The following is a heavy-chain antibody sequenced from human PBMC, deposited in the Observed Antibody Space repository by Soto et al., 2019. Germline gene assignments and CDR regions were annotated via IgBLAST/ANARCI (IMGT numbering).Heavy chain of an antibody. Sequence: SLRLSCAASGFTFSSYAMHWVRQAPGKGLEWVGNIRQDGSEKNYVDSVKGRFTISRDNAKNSLYLQMNSLRAEDTAVYYCARERGGYCSGNSSPGTIDYWGQGTLVTVSS. CDR1: GFTFSSYA. D-gene: IGHD2-15*01. CDR2: IRQDGSEK. V-gene: IGHV3-7*01. J-gene: IGHJ4*02. CDR3: ARERGGYCSGNSSPGTIDY.